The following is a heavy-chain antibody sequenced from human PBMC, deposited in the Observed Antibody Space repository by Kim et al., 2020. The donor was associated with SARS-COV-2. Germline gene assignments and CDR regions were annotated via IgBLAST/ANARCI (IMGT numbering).Heavy chain of an antibody. J-gene: IGHJ3*01. Sequence: GGSLRLSCTASGFTFTKYAMNWVRQAPGKGPEWVSSIGATDGTTYYAGSVGGRFTISRDNSKNTLSLQMNSLRVEDTALYYCAKDGISGNRIWDPSDLWGQGTMVTVSS. CDR1: GFTFTKYA. V-gene: IGHV3-23*01. D-gene: IGHD3-10*01. CDR2: IGATDGTT. CDR3: AKDGISGNRIWDPSDL.